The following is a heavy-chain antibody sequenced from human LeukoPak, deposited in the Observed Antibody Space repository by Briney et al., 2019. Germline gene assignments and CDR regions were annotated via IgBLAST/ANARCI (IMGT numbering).Heavy chain of an antibody. CDR3: AKGITAKQPPYMDV. CDR1: GFTFSSYA. V-gene: IGHV3-30*09. Sequence: GGSLRLSCAASGFTFSSYAMHWVRQAPGKGLEWVAVISYDGSNKYYADSVKGRFAISRDNSKNTLYLQMNSLRAEDTAVYYCAKGITAKQPPYMDVWGKGTTVTVSS. CDR2: ISYDGSNK. J-gene: IGHJ6*03. D-gene: IGHD3-16*01.